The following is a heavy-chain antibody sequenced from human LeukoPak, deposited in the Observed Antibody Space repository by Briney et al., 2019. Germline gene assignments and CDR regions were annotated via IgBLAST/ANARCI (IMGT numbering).Heavy chain of an antibody. CDR2: IYYSGST. CDR3: ARVSGYSSGWSWDFDY. CDR1: GGSISSSNYY. D-gene: IGHD6-19*01. J-gene: IGHJ4*02. Sequence: SETLSLTCTVSGGSISSSNYYWGWIRQPPGKGLEWIGYIYYSGSTNYNPSLKSRVTISVDTSKNQFSLKLSSVTAADTAVYYCARVSGYSSGWSWDFDYWGQGTLVTVSS. V-gene: IGHV4-61*05.